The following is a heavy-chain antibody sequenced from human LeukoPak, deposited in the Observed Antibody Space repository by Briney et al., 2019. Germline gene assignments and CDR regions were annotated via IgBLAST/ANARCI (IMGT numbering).Heavy chain of an antibody. D-gene: IGHD1-1*01. J-gene: IGHJ4*02. CDR2: INHSGST. Sequence: SETLSLTCAVYGGSFSGYYWSWIRQPPGKGLEWIGEINHSGSTNYNPSLKSRVTISVDTSKNQFSLKLSSVTAADTAVYYCARGGRFRPGTTDYWGQGTLVTVSS. CDR3: ARGGRFRPGTTDY. V-gene: IGHV4-34*01. CDR1: GGSFSGYY.